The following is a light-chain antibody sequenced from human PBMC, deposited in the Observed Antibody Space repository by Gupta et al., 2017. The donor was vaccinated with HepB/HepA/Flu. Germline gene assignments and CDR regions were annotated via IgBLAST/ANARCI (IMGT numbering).Light chain of an antibody. V-gene: IGKV3-15*01. CDR2: GAS. Sequence: EIVMTQSPATLSVSPGERATLSCRASQSLSTDVVWYQQKPGQAPRLLIYGASTRATDIPARFSGSGSGTEFTLTISSLQSEDSAVYYCQQHHYWPPGDSFGQGTKLEIK. J-gene: IGKJ2*03. CDR1: QSLSTD. CDR3: QQHHYWPPGDS.